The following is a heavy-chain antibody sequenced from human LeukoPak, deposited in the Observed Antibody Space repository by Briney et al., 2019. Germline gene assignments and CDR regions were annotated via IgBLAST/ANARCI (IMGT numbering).Heavy chain of an antibody. CDR3: ARTQPIFWGEAVAFDI. CDR2: ISAYNGNT. V-gene: IGHV1-18*01. D-gene: IGHD3-16*01. J-gene: IGHJ3*02. CDR1: GYTFTSYG. Sequence: ASVKVSCKASGYTFTSYGISWVRQAPGQGLEWMGWISAYNGNTNYAQKLQGRVTMTTDTSTSTAYMELRSLRSDDTAVYYCARTQPIFWGEAVAFDIWGQGTMVTVSS.